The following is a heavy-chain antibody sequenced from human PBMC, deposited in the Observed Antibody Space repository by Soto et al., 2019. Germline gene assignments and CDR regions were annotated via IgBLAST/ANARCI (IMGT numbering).Heavy chain of an antibody. CDR2: ISSTTNYI. Sequence: GGSLRLSCAASGFTFTRFSMNWVRQAPGKGLEWVSSISSTTNYIYYGDSMKGRFTISRDNAKNSLYLEMNSLRAENTAVYYCARESEDLTSNFDYWGQGTLVTVSS. V-gene: IGHV3-21*06. J-gene: IGHJ4*02. CDR3: ARESEDLTSNFDY. CDR1: GFTFTRFS.